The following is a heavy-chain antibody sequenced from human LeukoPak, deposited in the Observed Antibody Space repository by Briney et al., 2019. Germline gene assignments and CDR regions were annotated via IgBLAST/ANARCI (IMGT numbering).Heavy chain of an antibody. CDR2: IYHSGST. D-gene: IGHD4-11*01. V-gene: IGHV4-38-2*01. CDR3: ARSNPLRSYYYYMDV. CDR1: GYSISSGYY. Sequence: SETLSLTCAVSGYSISSGYYWGWIRQPPGKGLEWIGSIYHSGSTYYNPSLKSRVTISVDTSKNQFSLKLSSVTAADTAVYYCARSNPLRSYYYYMDVWGKGTTVTVSS. J-gene: IGHJ6*03.